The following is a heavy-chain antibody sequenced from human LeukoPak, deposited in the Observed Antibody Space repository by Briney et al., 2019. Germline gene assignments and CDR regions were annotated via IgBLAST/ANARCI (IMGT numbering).Heavy chain of an antibody. CDR2: IYTSGST. Sequence: NPSETLSLTCAVYGGSLSGYYWSWIRQPAGKGLEWIGRIYTSGSTSYNPSLKSRLTMSIDASKNQFSLKLTSVTAADTAVYYCARVYSSTSGREAFDIWGQGTMVTVSS. J-gene: IGHJ3*02. V-gene: IGHV4-59*10. D-gene: IGHD6-19*01. CDR3: ARVYSSTSGREAFDI. CDR1: GGSLSGYY.